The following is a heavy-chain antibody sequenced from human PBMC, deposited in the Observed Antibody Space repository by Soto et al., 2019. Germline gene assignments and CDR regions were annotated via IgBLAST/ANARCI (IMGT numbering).Heavy chain of an antibody. J-gene: IGHJ5*02. CDR1: GFTFSDAW. D-gene: IGHD2-15*01. CDR3: TTDLWRIAVVVGSTGYFNP. V-gene: IGHV3-15*01. Sequence: GVSLRLSCAASGFTFSDAWMSWVRQAPGKGLDWVGRIKSKRDGGTTEYAAPVRGRFTISRDDSKNTLYLQMNGLKAEDTAVYYCTTDLWRIAVVVGSTGYFNPWGQGTLVTVS. CDR2: IKSKRDGGTT.